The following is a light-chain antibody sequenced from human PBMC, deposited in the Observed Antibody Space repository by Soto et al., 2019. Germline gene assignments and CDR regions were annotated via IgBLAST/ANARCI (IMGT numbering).Light chain of an antibody. CDR1: QSVLYSSNNKDS. Sequence: DIVMTQSPGSLAVSLGERATINCRSSQSVLYSSNNKDSIAWYQQKPGQPPRLLIYWASTRESGVPDRFSGSGSGTDFTLTISSLQAEDVAVYYSQQYLDLLTFGGGTKVEIK. CDR2: WAS. CDR3: QQYLDLLT. V-gene: IGKV4-1*01. J-gene: IGKJ4*01.